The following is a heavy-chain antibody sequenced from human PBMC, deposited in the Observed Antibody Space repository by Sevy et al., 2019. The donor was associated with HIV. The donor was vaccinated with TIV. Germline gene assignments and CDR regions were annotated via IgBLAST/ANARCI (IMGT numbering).Heavy chain of an antibody. D-gene: IGHD3-22*01. CDR2: IRGSGGST. CDR1: GFTFSSYA. V-gene: IGHV3-23*01. Sequence: GGSLRLSCAASGFTFSSYAMSWVRQAPGKGMEWVSAIRGSGGSTYYADSEKGRFTSSRDNSKNTLYLQMNSLRTEDTAVYYCAKDQLHYYDSSGFFDYWGQGTLVTVSS. CDR3: AKDQLHYYDSSGFFDY. J-gene: IGHJ4*02.